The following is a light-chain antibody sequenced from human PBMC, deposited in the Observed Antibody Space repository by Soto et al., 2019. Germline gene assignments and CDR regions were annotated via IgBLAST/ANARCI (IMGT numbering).Light chain of an antibody. Sequence: QSVLTQPPSVSAAPGQKVTISCSGGSSNIGNNYVSWYQQLPGTAPKLLIYDNDKRPSGIPDRFSGSKSGTLATLGITGLQTGDEADYYCGTWDNSLGDGHVVFGGGTKLTVL. J-gene: IGLJ2*01. CDR2: DND. V-gene: IGLV1-51*01. CDR3: GTWDNSLGDGHVV. CDR1: SSNIGNNY.